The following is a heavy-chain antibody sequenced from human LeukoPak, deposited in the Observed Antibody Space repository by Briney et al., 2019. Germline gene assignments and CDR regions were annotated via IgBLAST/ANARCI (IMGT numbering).Heavy chain of an antibody. CDR2: IIPIFGTA. D-gene: IGHD3-22*01. CDR3: ARASTHYYDSSGAPTFDY. V-gene: IGHV1-69*13. Sequence: GASVKVSCKASGGTFSSYAISWVRQAPGQGLEWMGGIIPIFGTASYAQKFQGRVTITADESTSTAYMELSSLRSEDTAVYYCARASTHYYDSSGAPTFDYWGQGTLVTVSS. J-gene: IGHJ4*02. CDR1: GGTFSSYA.